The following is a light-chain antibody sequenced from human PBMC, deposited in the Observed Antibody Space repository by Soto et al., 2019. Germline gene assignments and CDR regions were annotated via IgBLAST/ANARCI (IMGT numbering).Light chain of an antibody. Sequence: QSALTQPRSVSGSPGQSVTISCTGTSRDVGAYNYVSWYQQHPGKAPKLIIYDVSKWPSGVPDRFSGSKSGNTASLTISGLQAEGEADYYCCSSAGSSTVIFGGGTKVTVL. J-gene: IGLJ2*01. CDR2: DVS. V-gene: IGLV2-11*01. CDR1: SRDVGAYNY. CDR3: CSSAGSSTVI.